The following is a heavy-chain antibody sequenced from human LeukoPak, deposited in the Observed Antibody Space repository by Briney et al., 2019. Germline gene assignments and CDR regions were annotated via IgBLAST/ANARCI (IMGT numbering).Heavy chain of an antibody. D-gene: IGHD1-1*01. J-gene: IGHJ5*02. CDR2: MNPNSGNT. V-gene: IGHV1-8*01. Sequence: ASVKVSCKASGYTFTSYDINWVRQATGQGLEWMGWMNPNSGNTGYAQKFQGSVTMTRNTSISTAYMELSSLRSEDTAVYYCARANEGNWFDPWGQGTLVAVSS. CDR1: GYTFTSYD. CDR3: ARANEGNWFDP.